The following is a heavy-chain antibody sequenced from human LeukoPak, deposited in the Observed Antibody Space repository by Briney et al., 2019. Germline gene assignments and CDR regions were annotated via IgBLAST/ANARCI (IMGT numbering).Heavy chain of an antibody. Sequence: GGSLRLSCAASRFAFSDYYMSWIRQAPGKGLEWVSYISTSGSTIYYADSVKGRFTISRDNAKNLLYLQMNSLRAEDTAVYYCARYAGTPRYYYYYYYMDVWGKGTTVTVSS. CDR1: RFAFSDYY. CDR2: ISTSGSTI. CDR3: ARYAGTPRYYYYYYYMDV. D-gene: IGHD1/OR15-1a*01. J-gene: IGHJ6*03. V-gene: IGHV3-11*04.